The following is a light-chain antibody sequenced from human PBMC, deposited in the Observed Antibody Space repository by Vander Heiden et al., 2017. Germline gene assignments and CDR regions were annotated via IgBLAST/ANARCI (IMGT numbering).Light chain of an antibody. CDR1: SSNIGAGYD. CDR2: GNS. J-gene: IGLJ2*01. V-gene: IGLV1-40*01. CDR3: QSYDSSLSGSRV. Sequence: QSVLTQPPSVSEAPGQRVTISCTGSSSNIGAGYDVHWYQQLPGTAPKLLIYGNSNRPSGVPDRFSGSKSGTSASLAITGLQAEDEADDYCQSYDSSLSGSRVFGGGTKLTVL.